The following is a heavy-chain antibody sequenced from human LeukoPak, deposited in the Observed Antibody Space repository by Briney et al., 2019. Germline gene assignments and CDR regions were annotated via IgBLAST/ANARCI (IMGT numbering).Heavy chain of an antibody. CDR3: ARDVLGFRVAYYFDY. CDR2: ISISSNYI. Sequence: GGSLRLSCEASGFTFSVYTMNWVRQAPGKGLEWVSSISISSNYIYYADSVKGRFTISRDNAKNSLYLQMNSLRAEDTAVYYCARDVLGFRVAYYFDYWGQGTLVTVSS. V-gene: IGHV3-21*01. CDR1: GFTFSVYT. D-gene: IGHD3-16*01. J-gene: IGHJ4*02.